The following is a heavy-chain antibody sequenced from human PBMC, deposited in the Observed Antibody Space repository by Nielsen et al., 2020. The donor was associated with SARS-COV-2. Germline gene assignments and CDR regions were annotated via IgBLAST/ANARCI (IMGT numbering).Heavy chain of an antibody. CDR3: ARGRGYSYGVYFDY. J-gene: IGHJ4*02. CDR1: GFTFSSYG. Sequence: GESLKISCAASGFTFSSYGMHWVRQAPGKGLEWVAVIWYDGSNKYYADSVKGRFTISRDNSKNTLYLQMNSLRVEDTAVYFCARGRGYSYGVYFDYWGQGTRVTVSP. D-gene: IGHD5-12*01. V-gene: IGHV3-33*01. CDR2: IWYDGSNK.